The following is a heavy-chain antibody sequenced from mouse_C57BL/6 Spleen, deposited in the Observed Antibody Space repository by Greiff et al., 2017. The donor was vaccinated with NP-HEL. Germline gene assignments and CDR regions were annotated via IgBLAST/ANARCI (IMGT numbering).Heavy chain of an antibody. CDR2: IRNKANGYTT. CDR1: GFTFTDYY. Sequence: EVKVVESGGGLVQPGGSLSLSCAASGFTFTDYYMSWVRQPPGKALEWLGFIRNKANGYTTEYSASVKGRFTISRDNSQSILYLQMNALRAEDSATYYCARSHLTPWAMDYWGQGTSVTVSS. CDR3: ARSHLTPWAMDY. J-gene: IGHJ4*01. V-gene: IGHV7-3*01.